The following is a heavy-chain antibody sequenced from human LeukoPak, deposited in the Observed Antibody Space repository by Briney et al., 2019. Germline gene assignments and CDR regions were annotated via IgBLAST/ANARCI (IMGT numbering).Heavy chain of an antibody. V-gene: IGHV5-51*01. CDR3: ARLGIAVAGKDACDI. CDR1: GYSFTSYW. CDR2: IYPSDSDT. D-gene: IGHD6-13*01. J-gene: IGHJ3*02. Sequence: GESLKISCKGSGYSFTSYWIGWVRQMPGKGLEWMGIIYPSDSDTRYSSSFQGQVTISADKSISTAYLQWSSLKASDTAIYYCARLGIAVAGKDACDIWGQGTMVTVSS.